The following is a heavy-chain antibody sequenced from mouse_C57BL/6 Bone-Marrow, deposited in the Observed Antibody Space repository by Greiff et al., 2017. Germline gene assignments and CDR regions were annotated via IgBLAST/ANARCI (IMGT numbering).Heavy chain of an antibody. D-gene: IGHD1-1*01. CDR2: IDPENGDT. CDR1: GFNIKDDY. J-gene: IGHJ2*01. CDR3: TPCTTVVAGDY. Sequence: EVKLQESGAELVRPGASVKLSCTASGFNIKDDYMHWVKQRPEQGLEWIGWIDPENGDTEYASKFQGKATITADTSSNTAYLQLSSLTSEDTAVYYCTPCTTVVAGDYWGQGTTLTVSS. V-gene: IGHV14-4*01.